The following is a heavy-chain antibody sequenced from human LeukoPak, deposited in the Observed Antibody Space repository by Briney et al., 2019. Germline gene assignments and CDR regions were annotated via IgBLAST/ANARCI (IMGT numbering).Heavy chain of an antibody. V-gene: IGHV4-34*01. CDR3: ARRWNYGRNYYIGV. CDR2: INDSGRI. CDR1: GGSFSNYY. D-gene: IGHD1-7*01. Sequence: SETLSLTCAVYGGSFSNYYWSWIRQPPRKGLEWIGEINDSGRINYNPSLMSRVTVSVDTSKNQFSLRLTSVTATDTAVYYCARRWNYGRNYYIGVWGNGATVSVSS. J-gene: IGHJ6*03.